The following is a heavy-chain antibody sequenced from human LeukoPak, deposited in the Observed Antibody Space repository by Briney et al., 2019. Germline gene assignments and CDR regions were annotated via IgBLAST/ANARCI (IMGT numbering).Heavy chain of an antibody. CDR1: GGSFSGYY. J-gene: IGHJ4*02. V-gene: IGHV4-34*01. CDR3: ARGAAVRGFDY. D-gene: IGHD6-13*01. Sequence: SETLSLTCAVYGGSFSGYYWSWIRQPPGKGLEWIGEINHSGSTNYNPSLKSRVTISVDTSKNQFSLKLSYVTAADTAVYYCARGAAVRGFDYWGQGTLVTVSS. CDR2: INHSGST.